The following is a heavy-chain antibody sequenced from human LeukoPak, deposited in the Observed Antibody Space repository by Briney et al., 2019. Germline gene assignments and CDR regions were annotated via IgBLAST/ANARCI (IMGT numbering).Heavy chain of an antibody. V-gene: IGHV1-2*02. CDR1: GYTFTGYY. Sequence: GASVKVSCKASGYTFTGYYMYWVRQAPGQGLEWMGWINPNSGGTNYAQKFQGRVTMTRDTSISTAYMELSRLRSDDTAVYYCAREAQQQLVARVGWFDPWGQGTLVTVSS. CDR3: AREAQQQLVARVGWFDP. CDR2: INPNSGGT. D-gene: IGHD6-13*01. J-gene: IGHJ5*02.